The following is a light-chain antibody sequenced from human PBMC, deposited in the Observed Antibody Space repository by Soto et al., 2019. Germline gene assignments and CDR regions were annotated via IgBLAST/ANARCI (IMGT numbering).Light chain of an antibody. J-gene: IGKJ1*01. V-gene: IGKV3-20*01. CDR3: QQYGRG. CDR2: GAS. Sequence: EIVLTQSPGTLSLSPGERATLSCRASQSVSSSYLAWYQQKPGQAPRLLIYGASSRATGIPDRFSGSGSVTDFTLTISRLEPEDFAVYYCQQYGRGFGQGTKVEIK. CDR1: QSVSSSY.